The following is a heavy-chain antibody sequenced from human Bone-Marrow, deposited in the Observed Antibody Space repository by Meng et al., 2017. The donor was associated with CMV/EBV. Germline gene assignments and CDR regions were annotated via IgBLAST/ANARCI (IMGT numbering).Heavy chain of an antibody. J-gene: IGHJ6*02. CDR2: INPNSGGT. Sequence: ASVKVSCKASGYTFTGYYMHWVRQAPGQGLEWMGWINPNSGGTNYAQKFQGRVTMTRDTSISTAYMELSRLRSDDTAVYYCARGLRGSSWYDYYGMDVWGQGTTVTVSS. CDR1: GYTFTGYY. D-gene: IGHD6-13*01. V-gene: IGHV1-2*02. CDR3: ARGLRGSSWYDYYGMDV.